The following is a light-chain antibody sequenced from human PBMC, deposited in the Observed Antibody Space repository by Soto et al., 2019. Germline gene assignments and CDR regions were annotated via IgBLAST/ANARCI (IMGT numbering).Light chain of an antibody. J-gene: IGLJ1*01. V-gene: IGLV1-44*01. CDR1: RSNIGSNT. Sequence: QSVLTQPPSASGAPGQRVTISCSGSRSNIGSNTVNWYQQLPGTAPKLLIYSHNQRPSGVPDRFSVSKSGTSASLAISGLQSEDEADYYCPTWADNLDGYVFGTGTKLTVL. CDR3: PTWADNLDGYV. CDR2: SHN.